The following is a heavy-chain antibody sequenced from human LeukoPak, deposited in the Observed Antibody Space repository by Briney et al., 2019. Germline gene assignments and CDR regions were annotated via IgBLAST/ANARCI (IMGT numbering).Heavy chain of an antibody. Sequence: GGSLRLSCAASGFTFSSYWMSWVRQAPGKGLEWVSSISSSSSYIYYADSVKGRFTISRDNAKNSLYLQMNSLRAEDTAVYYCARDSPTNPTMIVVAVDYWGQGTLVTVSS. V-gene: IGHV3-21*01. CDR2: ISSSSSYI. CDR1: GFTFSSYW. D-gene: IGHD3-22*01. CDR3: ARDSPTNPTMIVVAVDY. J-gene: IGHJ4*02.